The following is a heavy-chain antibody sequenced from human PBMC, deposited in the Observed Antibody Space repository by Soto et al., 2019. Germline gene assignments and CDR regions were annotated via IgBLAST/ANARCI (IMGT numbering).Heavy chain of an antibody. Sequence: QLQLQESGSGLVKPSQTLSLTCAVSGGPISSGGYSWSWIRQPPGKGREWIGYIYHSGSTYYNPSLKSRVTISVDWSKNQFSLKLSSVTAADTAVYYCASGPIGDYTDGFDYWGQGTLVTVSS. J-gene: IGHJ4*02. D-gene: IGHD4-17*01. CDR1: GGPISSGGYS. CDR3: ASGPIGDYTDGFDY. V-gene: IGHV4-30-2*01. CDR2: IYHSGST.